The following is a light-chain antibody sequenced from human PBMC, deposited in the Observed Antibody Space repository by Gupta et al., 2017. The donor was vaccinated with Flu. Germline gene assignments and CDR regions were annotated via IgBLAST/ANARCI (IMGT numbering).Light chain of an antibody. CDR3: SSYTSSTTLV. J-gene: IGLJ3*02. CDR1: SNDIGGYNS. V-gene: IGLV2-14*01. Sequence: ALTQPAYVSASPGQSLHISCTGTSNDIGGYNSVSRYQRHSGKAPKVMIYDVNNRPTGVSNRFSCSKSGNTASLTVSGLHAEDEADYYCSSYTSSTTLVFCGVTELTVL. CDR2: DVN.